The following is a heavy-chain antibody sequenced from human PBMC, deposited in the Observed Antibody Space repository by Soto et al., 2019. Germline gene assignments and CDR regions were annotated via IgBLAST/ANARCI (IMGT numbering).Heavy chain of an antibody. CDR3: VWSCTGGSCSDP. CDR1: GNPFISYA. J-gene: IGHJ5*02. D-gene: IGHD2-15*01. CDR2: FSVYNGNT. Sequence: ASVKVSCKASGNPFISYAISWVRQAPGQGLEWMGGFSVYNGNTIYAQKFHDRLTVTTDTSTTTAYMELRSLTSDDTAVYYCVWSCTGGSCSDPWGQGTLVTVSS. V-gene: IGHV1-18*04.